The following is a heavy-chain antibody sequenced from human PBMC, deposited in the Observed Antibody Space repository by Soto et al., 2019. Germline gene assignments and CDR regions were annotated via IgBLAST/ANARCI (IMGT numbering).Heavy chain of an antibody. CDR3: ARQSSVFGSCYDY. Sequence: PSETLSLTCTVSGGSISSSSYYWGWIRQPPGKGLEWIGSIYYSGSTYYNPSLKSRVTISVDTSKNQFSLKLSSVTAADTAVYYCARQSSVFGSCYDYWGQGTLVTVSS. D-gene: IGHD2-15*01. CDR1: GGSISSSSYY. V-gene: IGHV4-39*01. J-gene: IGHJ4*02. CDR2: IYYSGST.